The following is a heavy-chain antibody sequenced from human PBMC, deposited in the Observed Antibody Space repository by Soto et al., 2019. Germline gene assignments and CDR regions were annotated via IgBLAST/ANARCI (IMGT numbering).Heavy chain of an antibody. Sequence: QVQLVESGGGVVQPGRSLRLSCAASGFTFSSYAMHWDRQAPGRGLEWVAVISYDGSNKYYADSVKGRFTISRDNSKNTLYLQMNSLRAEDTAVYYCARDSGSSGWYIDYWGQGTLVTVSS. D-gene: IGHD6-19*01. CDR3: ARDSGSSGWYIDY. CDR1: GFTFSSYA. V-gene: IGHV3-30-3*01. CDR2: ISYDGSNK. J-gene: IGHJ4*02.